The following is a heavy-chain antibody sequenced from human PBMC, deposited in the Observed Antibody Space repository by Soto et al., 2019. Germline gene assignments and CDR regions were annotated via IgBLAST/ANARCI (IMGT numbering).Heavy chain of an antibody. V-gene: IGHV4-31*03. CDR3: ARVITMIPYFDY. CDR1: GGSISSGGYY. Sequence: SETLSLTCTVSGGSISSGGYYWSWIRQHPGKGLEWIGYIYYSGSTYYNPSLKSRVTISVDTSKNQFSLKLNSVTAADTAVYYCARVITMIPYFDYWGQGTLVTVSS. J-gene: IGHJ4*02. D-gene: IGHD3-22*01. CDR2: IYYSGST.